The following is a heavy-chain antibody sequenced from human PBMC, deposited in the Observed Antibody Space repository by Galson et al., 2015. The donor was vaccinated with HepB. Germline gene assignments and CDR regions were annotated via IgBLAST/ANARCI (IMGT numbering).Heavy chain of an antibody. CDR2: ISSSSSYT. CDR1: GFTFSDYY. V-gene: IGHV3-11*06. J-gene: IGHJ4*02. Sequence: SLRLSCAASGFTFSDYYMSWIRQAPGKGLEWVSYISSSSSYTNYADSVKGRFTISRDNAKNSLYLQMNSLRAEDTAVYYCAREPTMVRGVIPTPGYFDYWGQGTLVTVSS. CDR3: AREPTMVRGVIPTPGYFDY. D-gene: IGHD3-10*01.